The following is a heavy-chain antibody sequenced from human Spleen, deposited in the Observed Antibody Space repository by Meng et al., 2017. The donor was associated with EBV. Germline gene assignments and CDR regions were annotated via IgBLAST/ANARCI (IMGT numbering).Heavy chain of an antibody. Sequence: QAQRDQGGAGRFKPSETLSLTCAVYGGSFSGHYWTWIRQPPGKGLEWIGEINHSGSTNYNPSLKGRVTISVDTSKNQFSLKLSSVTAADTAVYYCARGYCSGGSCYSDYWGQGTLVTVSS. CDR2: INHSGST. V-gene: IGHV4-34*01. D-gene: IGHD2-15*01. CDR3: ARGYCSGGSCYSDY. CDR1: GGSFSGHY. J-gene: IGHJ4*02.